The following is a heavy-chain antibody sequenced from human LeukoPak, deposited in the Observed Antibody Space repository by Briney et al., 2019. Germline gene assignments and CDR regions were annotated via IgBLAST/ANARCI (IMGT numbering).Heavy chain of an antibody. D-gene: IGHD6-19*01. CDR2: IFPGDSDT. V-gene: IGHV5-51*01. Sequence: GESLKISCKGSGYSFTKYWIGWVRQVPGKGLEWMGIIFPGDSDTRYSPSFQGHVTISADKSINTAYLQWSSLQASDTAMYYCAXXXXXKPWLETEDWYFHLWGRGTLVTVSS. J-gene: IGHJ2*01. CDR1: GYSFTKYW. CDR3: AXXXXXKPWLETEDWYFHL.